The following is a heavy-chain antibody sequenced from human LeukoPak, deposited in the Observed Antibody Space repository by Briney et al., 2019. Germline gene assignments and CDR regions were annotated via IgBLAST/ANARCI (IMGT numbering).Heavy chain of an antibody. Sequence: PSETLSLTCTVSGGSISSSSYYWGWIRQPPGKGLEWIGSIYYSGSTNNNPSLKRRVTISVDTSKTQFSLKRSSVTAADTAVYYCARRRTMFGYFAGEFDYWGQGTLVTVSS. V-gene: IGHV4-39*01. CDR3: ARRRTMFGYFAGEFDY. CDR2: IYYSGST. J-gene: IGHJ4*02. CDR1: GGSISSSSYY. D-gene: IGHD3-10*02.